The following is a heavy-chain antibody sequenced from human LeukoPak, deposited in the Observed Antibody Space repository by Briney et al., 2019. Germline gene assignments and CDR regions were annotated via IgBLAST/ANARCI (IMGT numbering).Heavy chain of an antibody. CDR1: GFTFSAYG. V-gene: IGHV3-30*02. J-gene: IGHJ4*02. CDR3: AKDDGTYYFDS. CDR2: TRYDGSNK. Sequence: GGSLRLSCEASGFTFSAYGMHWVRQAPGKGLEWVAFTRYDGSNKVYADSVSGRFIISRDNSENTVYLQMNSLRPEDTAIYYCAKDDGTYYFDSWGRGTLVTVS. D-gene: IGHD1-26*01.